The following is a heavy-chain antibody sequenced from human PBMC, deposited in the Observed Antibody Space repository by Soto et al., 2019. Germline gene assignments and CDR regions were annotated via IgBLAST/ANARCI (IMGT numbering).Heavy chain of an antibody. V-gene: IGHV1-18*01. J-gene: IGHJ3*02. Sequence: ASVKVSCKASDYFFSSYPITWMRQAPGQGLEWMGWISPHNGSTNYAQKVQGRVTMTTDTSTSTAYMEVRSLRSDDTAVYYCARADAGDGDAFDIWGQGTMVTVSS. CDR3: ARADAGDGDAFDI. CDR1: DYFFSSYP. CDR2: ISPHNGST. D-gene: IGHD7-27*01.